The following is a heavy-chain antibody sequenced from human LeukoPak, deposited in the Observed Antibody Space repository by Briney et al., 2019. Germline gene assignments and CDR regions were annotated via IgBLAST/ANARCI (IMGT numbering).Heavy chain of an antibody. CDR3: VTFYETY. CDR2: INSDGSWT. Sequence: GGSLRLSCAASGTYWMHWVRQAPGKGLVWVSHINSDGSWTGYADSVKGRFTISKDNAKNTVSLQMNNLRAEDTAVYHCVTFYETYWGRGTLVTVSS. J-gene: IGHJ4*02. V-gene: IGHV3-74*01. D-gene: IGHD2/OR15-2a*01. CDR1: GTYW.